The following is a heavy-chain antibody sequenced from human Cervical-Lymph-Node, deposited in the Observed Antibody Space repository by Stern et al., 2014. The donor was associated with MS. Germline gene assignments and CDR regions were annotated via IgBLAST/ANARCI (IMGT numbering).Heavy chain of an antibody. V-gene: IGHV1-69*09. D-gene: IGHD3-9*01. CDR2: IILVLGKG. Sequence: VQLVESGAEVKKPGSSVKVACKTSGGKFSNSVFSWVRQAPGQGLEWMGTIILVLGKGDYAQKFQGRATITADESTTTVYLELNSLRSEDTAVYYCTRPPSHCSTTSCYIGAFDIWGQGTMVLVSP. CDR3: TRPPSHCSTTSCYIGAFDI. CDR1: GGKFSNSV. J-gene: IGHJ3*02.